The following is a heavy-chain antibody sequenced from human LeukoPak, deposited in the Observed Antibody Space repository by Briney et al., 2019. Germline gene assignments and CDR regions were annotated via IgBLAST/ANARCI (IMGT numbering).Heavy chain of an antibody. CDR3: ARESYSSGWFPIEYFQH. J-gene: IGHJ1*01. Sequence: SETLSLTCTVSGGSISSYYWSWIRQPAGKGLEWIGRIYTSGSTNYNPSLKSRVTMSVDTSKNQFSLKLSSVTAADTAVYYCARESYSSGWFPIEYFQHWGQGTLVTVSS. CDR2: IYTSGST. CDR1: GGSISSYY. D-gene: IGHD6-19*01. V-gene: IGHV4-4*07.